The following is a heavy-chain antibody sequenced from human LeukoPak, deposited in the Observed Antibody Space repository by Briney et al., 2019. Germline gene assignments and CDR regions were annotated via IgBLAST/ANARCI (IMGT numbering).Heavy chain of an antibody. J-gene: IGHJ6*02. D-gene: IGHD1-1*01. CDR1: GGTFSSYD. Sequence: ASVKVSCTASGGTFSSYDISWVRQAPGQGLEWMGGIIPIFGTANYAQKFQGRVTITADESTSTAYMELSSLRSEDTAVYYCANRRRASRGYGMDVWGQGITVTVSS. CDR3: ANRRRASRGYGMDV. V-gene: IGHV1-69*01. CDR2: IIPIFGTA.